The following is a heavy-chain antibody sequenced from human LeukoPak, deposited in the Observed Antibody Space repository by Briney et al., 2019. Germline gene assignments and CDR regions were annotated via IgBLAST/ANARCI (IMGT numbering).Heavy chain of an antibody. CDR2: ISGSSGYI. Sequence: PGGFLRLSCAASGFTFSSYSMNWVRQAPGKGLEWVSYISGSSGYIYYADSVKGRFTNSRDNAKNSLYLQMNSLRAEDTAVYYCAREDIVAYYYYYGMDVWGQGTTVTVSS. V-gene: IGHV3-21*06. J-gene: IGHJ6*02. D-gene: IGHD2-15*01. CDR3: AREDIVAYYYYYGMDV. CDR1: GFTFSSYS.